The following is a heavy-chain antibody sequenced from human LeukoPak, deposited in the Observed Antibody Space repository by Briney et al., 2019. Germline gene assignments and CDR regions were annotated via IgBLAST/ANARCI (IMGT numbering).Heavy chain of an antibody. D-gene: IGHD6-13*01. V-gene: IGHV4-34*01. Sequence: GSLRLSCAASGFTFSSYDMNWVRQPPGKGLEWIGEINHSGSTNYNPSLKSRVTISVDTSKNQFSLKLSSVTAADTAVYYCASVASSSSDYWGQGTLVTVSS. CDR2: INHSGST. CDR3: ASVASSSSDY. J-gene: IGHJ4*02. CDR1: GFTFSSYD.